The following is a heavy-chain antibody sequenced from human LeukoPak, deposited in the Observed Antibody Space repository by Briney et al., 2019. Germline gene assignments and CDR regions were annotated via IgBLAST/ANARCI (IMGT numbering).Heavy chain of an antibody. V-gene: IGHV3-48*02. J-gene: IGHJ3*02. CDR2: ISTSSSTI. CDR3: ARDRSYYDILTGYYTTPDAFDI. CDR1: GFTFSSYS. Sequence: KTGGSLRLSCAASGFTFSSYSMNWVRQAPGKGLEWVSYISTSSSTIYYSDSVKGRFTISRDNAKNSLYLQMNSLRDEDTAVYYCARDRSYYDILTGYYTTPDAFDIWGQGTMVTVPS. D-gene: IGHD3-9*01.